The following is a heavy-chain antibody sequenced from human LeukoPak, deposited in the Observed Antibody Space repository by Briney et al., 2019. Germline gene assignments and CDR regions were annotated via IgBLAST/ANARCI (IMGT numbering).Heavy chain of an antibody. V-gene: IGHV4-39*01. J-gene: IGHJ4*02. D-gene: IGHD2-21*02. CDR3: ARHVCGGDCYTFDY. Sequence: SETLSLTCTVSGGSISSNSHYWAWTRQPPGKGLEWIGSMFYSGTTYYQSSLKSRVTISVDTSKNQFSPKLSSVTAADTAVYYCARHVCGGDCYTFDYWGQGILVTVSS. CDR1: GGSISSNSHY. CDR2: MFYSGTT.